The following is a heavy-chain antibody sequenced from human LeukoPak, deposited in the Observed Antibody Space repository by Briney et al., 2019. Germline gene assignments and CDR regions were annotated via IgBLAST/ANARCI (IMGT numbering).Heavy chain of an antibody. CDR2: IYTSGST. J-gene: IGHJ4*02. D-gene: IGHD3-22*01. V-gene: IGHV4-4*07. Sequence: SETLSLTCTVSGGSISSYYWSWIRQPAGKGLEWIGRIYTSGSTNYNPSLKGRVTMSVDTSKNQFSLKLSSVTAADTAVYYCARDRGYYDSSGSHQGHFDYWGQGTLVTVSS. CDR1: GGSISSYY. CDR3: ARDRGYYDSSGSHQGHFDY.